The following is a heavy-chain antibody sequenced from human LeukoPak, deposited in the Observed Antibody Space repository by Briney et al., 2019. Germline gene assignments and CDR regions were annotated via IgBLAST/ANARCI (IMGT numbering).Heavy chain of an antibody. V-gene: IGHV1-2*04. CDR1: GYTFTGYY. D-gene: IGHD6-6*01. CDR3: ARGLGSSSSMDV. Sequence: GASVKVSCKASGYTFTGYYMHWVRQAPGQGLEWMGWINPNSGGTNYAQKFQGWVTMTRDTSISTAYMELGRLRSDDTAVYYCARGLGSSSSMDVWGQGTTVTVSS. CDR2: INPNSGGT. J-gene: IGHJ6*02.